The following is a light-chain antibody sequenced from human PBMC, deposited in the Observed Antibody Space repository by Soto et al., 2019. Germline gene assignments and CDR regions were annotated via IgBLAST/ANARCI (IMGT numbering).Light chain of an antibody. V-gene: IGKV1-5*01. J-gene: IGKJ1*01. CDR3: QQYNSYSRT. CDR2: DAS. Sequence: DIPLTQSPSTLSASLVDRVTITCRASQSISSWLAWYQQKPGKAPKLLIYDASSLESGVPSRFSGSGSGTEFTLTISSLQPDDFATYYCQQYNSYSRTFGQGTKVDI. CDR1: QSISSW.